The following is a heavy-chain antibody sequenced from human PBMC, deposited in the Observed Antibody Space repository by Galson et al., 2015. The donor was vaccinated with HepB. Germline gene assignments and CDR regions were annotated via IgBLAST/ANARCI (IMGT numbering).Heavy chain of an antibody. CDR1: GYTFTNHY. CDR3: ARYTGTPSGNWLDP. J-gene: IGHJ5*02. V-gene: IGHV1-46*01. D-gene: IGHD1-7*01. CDR2: INPNSGNT. Sequence: SVKVSCKASGYTFTNHYMHWVRQAPGQGLEWMGMINPNSGNTSYPQKFQGRVTMTRDTSTSTFHMELSSLRSEDTAVYYCARYTGTPSGNWLDPWGQGTLVTVSS.